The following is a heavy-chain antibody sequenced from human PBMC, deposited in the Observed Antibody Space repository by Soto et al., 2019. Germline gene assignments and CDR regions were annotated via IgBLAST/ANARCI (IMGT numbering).Heavy chain of an antibody. CDR2: IIPIFGTA. Sequence: SVKVSCKASGGTFSSYAISWVRQAPGQGLEWMGGIIPIFGTANYAQKFQGRVTITADESTSTAYMELSSLRSEDTAVYYCARPSSYSNYAGGYYGMDVWGQGTTVTVSS. D-gene: IGHD4-4*01. CDR1: GGTFSSYA. V-gene: IGHV1-69*13. J-gene: IGHJ6*02. CDR3: ARPSSYSNYAGGYYGMDV.